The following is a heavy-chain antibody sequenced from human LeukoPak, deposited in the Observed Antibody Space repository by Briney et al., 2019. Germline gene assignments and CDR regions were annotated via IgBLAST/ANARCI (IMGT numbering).Heavy chain of an antibody. CDR2: IYYSGST. CDR3: ARENSSSWYNWFDP. D-gene: IGHD6-13*01. V-gene: IGHV4-31*03. Sequence: SQTLSLTCTVSGGSISSGGYYWSWIRQHPGKGLEWFGYIYYSGSTYYNPSLKSRVTISVDTSKNQFSLKLSSVTAADTAVYYCARENSSSWYNWFDPWGQGTLVTVSS. J-gene: IGHJ5*02. CDR1: GGSISSGGYY.